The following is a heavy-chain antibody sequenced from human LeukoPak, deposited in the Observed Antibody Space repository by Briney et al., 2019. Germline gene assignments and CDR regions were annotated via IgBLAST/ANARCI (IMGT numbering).Heavy chain of an antibody. CDR1: GYSISSGYY. CDR3: AREMGYYDFWSGSGPIAFDI. Sequence: PSETLSLTCAVSGYSISSGYYWGWIRQPPGKGLEWIGSIYHSGSTYYNPSLKSRVTISVDTSKNQFSLKLSSVTAADTAVYYCAREMGYYDFWSGSGPIAFDIWGQGTMVTVSS. V-gene: IGHV4-38-2*02. J-gene: IGHJ3*02. D-gene: IGHD3-3*01. CDR2: IYHSGST.